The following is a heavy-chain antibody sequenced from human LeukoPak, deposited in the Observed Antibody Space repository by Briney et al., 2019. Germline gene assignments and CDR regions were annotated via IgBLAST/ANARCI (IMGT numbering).Heavy chain of an antibody. Sequence: GGSLRLSCTVSGFTVSSYSMSWVRQAPGQGLEWVSFIYSDNTHYSDSVNGRLTISRDNSKNTLYLQMNSLRAEDTAVYYCARRAGAYSHPYDYWGQGTLVTVSS. D-gene: IGHD4/OR15-4a*01. V-gene: IGHV3-53*01. CDR1: GFTVSSYS. J-gene: IGHJ4*02. CDR3: ARRAGAYSHPYDY. CDR2: IYSDNT.